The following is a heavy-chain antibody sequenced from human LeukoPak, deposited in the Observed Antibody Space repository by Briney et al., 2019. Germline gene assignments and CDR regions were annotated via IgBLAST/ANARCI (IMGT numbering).Heavy chain of an antibody. V-gene: IGHV3-74*01. CDR1: GFTFSSYW. Sequence: GGSLRLSCAASGFTFSSYWVHWVRQAPGKGLEWVARINSDGSTINHADSVRGRFTISRDNAENTLYLQMSSLRAEDTAIYFCARAAYYRFDYWGQGTLVTVSS. D-gene: IGHD1-26*01. J-gene: IGHJ4*02. CDR2: INSDGSTI. CDR3: ARAAYYRFDY.